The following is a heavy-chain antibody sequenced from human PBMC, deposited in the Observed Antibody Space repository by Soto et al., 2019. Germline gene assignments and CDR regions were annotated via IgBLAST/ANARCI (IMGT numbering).Heavy chain of an antibody. CDR2: IYYSGST. J-gene: IGHJ4*02. Sequence: SETLSLTCTVSGGSISSYYWSWIRQPPGKGLEWIGYIYYSGSTNYNPSLKSRVTISVDTSKNQFSLKLSSVTAADTAVYYCASSLRFGELLPFDYWGQGTLVTVSS. D-gene: IGHD3-10*01. CDR3: ASSLRFGELLPFDY. V-gene: IGHV4-59*08. CDR1: GGSISSYY.